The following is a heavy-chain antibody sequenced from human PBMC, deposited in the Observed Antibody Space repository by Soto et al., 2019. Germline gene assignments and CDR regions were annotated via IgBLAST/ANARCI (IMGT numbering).Heavy chain of an antibody. CDR1: GGSISSGGYY. V-gene: IGHV4-31*03. CDR2: IYYSGST. CDR3: AREEGITGTTSMGY. D-gene: IGHD1-7*01. Sequence: SETLSLTCTVSGGSISSGGYYWSWIRQHPGKGLEWIGYIYYSGSTYYNPSLKSRVTISVDTSKNQFSLKLSSVTAADTAVYYCAREEGITGTTSMGYWGQGTLVTVSS. J-gene: IGHJ4*02.